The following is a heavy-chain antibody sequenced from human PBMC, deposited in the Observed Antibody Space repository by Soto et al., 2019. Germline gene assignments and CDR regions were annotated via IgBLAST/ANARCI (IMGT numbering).Heavy chain of an antibody. CDR1: GFTFSTYG. Sequence: QVQLVESGGSVVQPGRSLRLSCAVSGFTFSTYGMHWVRQAPGQVREWVAGIWGDGSNKYHADSVKGRVTISRDNTKHILHRYMNTLMYEDTDVYYCARVFDTYYFDSWGQGTMVTVSS. CDR2: IWGDGSNK. D-gene: IGHD3-9*01. J-gene: IGHJ4*02. CDR3: ARVFDTYYFDS. V-gene: IGHV3-33*01.